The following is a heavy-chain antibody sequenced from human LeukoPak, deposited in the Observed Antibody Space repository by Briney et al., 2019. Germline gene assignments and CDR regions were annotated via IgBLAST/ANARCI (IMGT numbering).Heavy chain of an antibody. D-gene: IGHD3-22*01. CDR3: ARDSGYPTSYYFDY. CDR1: VFTVSINY. CDR2: IYSGGST. J-gene: IGHJ4*02. Sequence: GGSLRLSCAASVFTVSINYMSWVRQAPGKGLEWVSVIYSGGSTYYADSVKSRFTISRDNSKNTLYLQMNSLRAEDTAVYYCARDSGYPTSYYFDYWGQGTLVTVSS. V-gene: IGHV3-53*01.